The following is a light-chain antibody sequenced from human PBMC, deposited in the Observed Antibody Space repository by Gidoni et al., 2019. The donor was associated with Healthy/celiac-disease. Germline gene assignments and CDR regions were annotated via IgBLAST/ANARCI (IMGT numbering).Light chain of an antibody. Sequence: QSVLPQPPSASGTPGQRVTISCSGSSSNIGSNTVNWYQQLPGTAPKLLIYSNKQRPSGVPDRFSGSKSGTSASLAISGLQSEDEADYYCAAWDDSLNAYYVFGTGTKVTVL. CDR2: SNK. J-gene: IGLJ1*01. CDR1: SSNIGSNT. V-gene: IGLV1-44*01. CDR3: AAWDDSLNAYYV.